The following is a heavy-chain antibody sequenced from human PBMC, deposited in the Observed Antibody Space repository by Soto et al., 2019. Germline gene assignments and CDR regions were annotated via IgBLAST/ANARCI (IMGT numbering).Heavy chain of an antibody. CDR2: IYYSGST. J-gene: IGHJ6*02. V-gene: IGHV4-61*01. D-gene: IGHD2-2*01. CDR3: ARQRGYCSSPSVCCDGMDV. Sequence: SETLSLTCTVSGGSVSSGSYYWSWIRQPPGKGLEWIGYIYYSGSTNYNPSLKSRVTISVDTSKNQFSLKLSSVTAADTAVYYCARQRGYCSSPSVCCDGMDVMGQVTTVTVSS. CDR1: GGSVSSGSYY.